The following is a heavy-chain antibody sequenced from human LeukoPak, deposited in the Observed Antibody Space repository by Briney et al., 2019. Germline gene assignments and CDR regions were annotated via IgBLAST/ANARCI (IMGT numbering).Heavy chain of an antibody. Sequence: GGSLRLSCAASGFTFSSYAMHWVRQPPGKGLEWVAVISYDGSNKYYADSVKGRFSISRDNSKNTVYLQMNSLRADDTAVYYCARDLSWGAFIWGQGTMVTVSS. CDR2: ISYDGSNK. CDR1: GFTFSSYA. CDR3: ARDLSWGAFI. V-gene: IGHV3-30*04. J-gene: IGHJ3*02. D-gene: IGHD3-16*01.